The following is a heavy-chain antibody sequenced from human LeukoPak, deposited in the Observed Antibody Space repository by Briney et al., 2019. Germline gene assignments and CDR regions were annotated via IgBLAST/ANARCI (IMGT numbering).Heavy chain of an antibody. J-gene: IGHJ6*03. Sequence: GGSLRLSCAAYGFTFSSDWMSWVRQAPGKGLEWVANIKQDGSEKYYVDSVKGRFTISRDNAKNSLYLKMNSLRAEDTAVYYCAGKIVEVPNMRGYYYYYMDVWGKGTTVTVSS. CDR1: GFTFSSDW. CDR3: AGKIVEVPNMRGYYYYYMDV. CDR2: IKQDGSEK. D-gene: IGHD2/OR15-2a*01. V-gene: IGHV3-7*01.